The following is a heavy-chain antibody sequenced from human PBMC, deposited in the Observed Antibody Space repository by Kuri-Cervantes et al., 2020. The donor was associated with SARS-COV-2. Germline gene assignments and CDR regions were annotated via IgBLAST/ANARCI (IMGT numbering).Heavy chain of an antibody. J-gene: IGHJ3*02. CDR2: ISSGSYIT. V-gene: IGHV3-23*01. D-gene: IGHD3-22*01. CDR1: GFTFSSYA. Sequence: GGSLRLSCAASGFTFSSYAMSWVREAPGKGLEWVAAISSGSYITHYADSVKGRFTISRDNAKNTLYLQMNSLRAEDTAVYYCAREGYYYDSTEANREGINAFDIWGQGTMVTVSS. CDR3: AREGYYYDSTEANREGINAFDI.